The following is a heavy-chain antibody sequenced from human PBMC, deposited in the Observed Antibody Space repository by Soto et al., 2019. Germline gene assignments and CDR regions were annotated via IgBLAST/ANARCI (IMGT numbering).Heavy chain of an antibody. J-gene: IGHJ5*02. V-gene: IGHV5-51*01. D-gene: IGHD6-19*01. CDR1: GYKVSTWHNFTSYW. Sequence: PGESLKISCMGSGYKVSTWHNFTSYWIAWVRQMPGEGLEWMGIIYPGDSDTRYSPSFQGQVTISADKSISTAYLQWSSLKASDTAMYYCARQRYSSGWYRSFWFDPWGQGTLVTVS. CDR3: ARQRYSSGWYRSFWFDP. CDR2: IYPGDSDT.